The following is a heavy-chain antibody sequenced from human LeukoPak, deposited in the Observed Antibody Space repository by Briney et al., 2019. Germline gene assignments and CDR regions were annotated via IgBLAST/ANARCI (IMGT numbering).Heavy chain of an antibody. V-gene: IGHV3-21*01. CDR2: ISSSSSYI. D-gene: IGHD2-2*01. CDR1: GFTFSSYN. Sequence: GGSLRLSCAASGFTFSSYNMNWVRQAPGKGLEWVSSISSSSSYIYYADSVKGRFTISRDNAKNSLYLQMNSLRAEDTAVYYCARVYQIDAFDIWGQGTMVTVSS. J-gene: IGHJ3*02. CDR3: ARVYQIDAFDI.